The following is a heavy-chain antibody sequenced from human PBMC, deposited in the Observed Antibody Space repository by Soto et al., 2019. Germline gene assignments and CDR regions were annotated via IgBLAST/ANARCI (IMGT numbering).Heavy chain of an antibody. CDR1: GFSVSSYA. CDR3: AKERIAPRLGYYFDY. V-gene: IGHV3-23*01. CDR2: ISSGGSTA. Sequence: GGSLRLSCVGSGFSVSSYAMSWVRQTPGKGLEWVSGISSGGSTAYYGDSVRGRFTISRDNSRNTLYLQMSSLRAEDTAVYYCAKERIAPRLGYYFDYWGQSTLVTVSS. J-gene: IGHJ4*01. D-gene: IGHD6-6*01.